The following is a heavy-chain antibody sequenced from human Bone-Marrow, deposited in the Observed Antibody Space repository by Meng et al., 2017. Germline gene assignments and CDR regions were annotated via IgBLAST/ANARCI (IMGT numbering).Heavy chain of an antibody. J-gene: IGHJ4*02. Sequence: GESLKISCAASGFTFSSYAVSWVRQAPGKGLEWVSAISGSGGSTYYADSVKGRFTISRDNSKNTLYLQMNSLRAEDTAVYYCAKETYYYDSSGYYWGLFDYWGQGTLVTVSS. CDR2: ISGSGGST. CDR1: GFTFSSYA. CDR3: AKETYYYDSSGYYWGLFDY. D-gene: IGHD3-22*01. V-gene: IGHV3-23*01.